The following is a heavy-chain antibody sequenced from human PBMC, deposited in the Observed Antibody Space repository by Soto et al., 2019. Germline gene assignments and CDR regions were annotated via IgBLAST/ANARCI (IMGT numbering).Heavy chain of an antibody. J-gene: IGHJ6*02. D-gene: IGHD3-3*01. V-gene: IGHV3-30*18. Sequence: PGGSLRLSCAASGFTFSSYGMHWVRQAPGKGLEWVAVISYDGSNKYYADSVKGRFTISRDNSKNTLYLQMNSLRAEDTAVYYCAKDGYDFWSGYSRYYGMDVWGQGTTVTVSS. CDR2: ISYDGSNK. CDR3: AKDGYDFWSGYSRYYGMDV. CDR1: GFTFSSYG.